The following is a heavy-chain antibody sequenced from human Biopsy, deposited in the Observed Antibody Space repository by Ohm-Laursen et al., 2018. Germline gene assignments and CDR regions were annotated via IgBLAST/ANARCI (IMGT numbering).Heavy chain of an antibody. CDR3: ASVVLGPTNDAFDL. Sequence: SDTLSLTCNVSGGDINNYYWSWIRQPAGQGLEWIGRIYPGGSTNYNPSLKSRVTMSVDTSKKQLSQRLRSVTAADTAMYYCASVVLGPTNDAFDLWGQGTMVVVSS. V-gene: IGHV4-4*07. CDR1: GGDINNYY. CDR2: IYPGGST. D-gene: IGHD3-22*01. J-gene: IGHJ3*01.